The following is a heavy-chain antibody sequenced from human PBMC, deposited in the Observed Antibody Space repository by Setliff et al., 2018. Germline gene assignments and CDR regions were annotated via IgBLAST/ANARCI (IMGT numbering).Heavy chain of an antibody. CDR1: GFAFASYN. J-gene: IGHJ4*02. V-gene: IGHV3-21*01. Sequence: GGSLRLSCAASGFAFASYNMIWVRQAPGKGLEWVSSLSSANNYIVYADSEKGRFTISRDNAKNSLYLQMNSLRADDTAVYYCVKGSGFYDYWGQGAPVTVSS. D-gene: IGHD3-22*01. CDR3: VKGSGFYDY. CDR2: LSSANNYI.